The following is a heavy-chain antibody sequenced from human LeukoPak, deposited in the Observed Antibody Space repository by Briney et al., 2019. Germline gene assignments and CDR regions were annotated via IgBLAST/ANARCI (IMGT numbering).Heavy chain of an antibody. J-gene: IGHJ4*02. V-gene: IGHV3-30-3*01. CDR2: ISYDGSNK. CDR1: GFTFSSYA. D-gene: IGHD6-13*01. CDR3: ARDHAMYSSSWDTYFDY. Sequence: QTGRSLRLSCAASGFTFSSYAMHWVRQAPGKGLEWVAVISYDGSNKNYADSVKGRFTISRDNPKNTLYLQMNSLRAEDTAVYYCARDHAMYSSSWDTYFDYWGQGTLVTVSS.